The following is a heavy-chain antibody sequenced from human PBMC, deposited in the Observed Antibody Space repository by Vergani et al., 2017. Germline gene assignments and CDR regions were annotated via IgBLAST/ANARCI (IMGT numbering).Heavy chain of an antibody. CDR3: AREPPLTGFFDY. D-gene: IGHD3-9*01. CDR2: ISPDGFST. J-gene: IGHJ4*02. CDR1: GDTFRSNA. Sequence: QVQLLQSGAEVKKPGSSVKVSCKTSGDTFRSNAITWVRQAPGQGLEWVGVISPDGFSTFYAQKFQGRVTITRDTSTSTVYVEVTSLRSDDTAVYYCAREPPLTGFFDYWGQGTLVTVSS. V-gene: IGHV1-46*03.